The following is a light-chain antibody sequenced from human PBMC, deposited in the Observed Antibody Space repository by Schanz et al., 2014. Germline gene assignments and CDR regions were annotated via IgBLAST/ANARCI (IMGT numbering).Light chain of an antibody. CDR3: SSYGGSNFVV. CDR2: EVS. CDR1: SSDVGGYNY. J-gene: IGLJ2*01. Sequence: QSALTQPPSASGSPGQSVTISCTGPSSDVGGYNYVSWYQQHPGKGPKLMIYEVSERPSGVPDRFSGSKSGNTASLTVSGRQAEDEADYYCSSYGGSNFVVFGGGTKLTVL. V-gene: IGLV2-8*01.